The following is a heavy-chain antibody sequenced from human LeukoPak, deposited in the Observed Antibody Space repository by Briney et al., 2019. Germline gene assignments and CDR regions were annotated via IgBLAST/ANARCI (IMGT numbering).Heavy chain of an antibody. CDR3: ANGLNVPDY. CDR1: GFTFSGYA. D-gene: IGHD3/OR15-3a*01. CDR2: ISDSGDST. J-gene: IGHJ4*02. V-gene: IGHV3-23*01. Sequence: GGSLRLSCAASGFTFSGYAMSWVRQAPGKGLEWVSSISDSGDSTFYADSVQGRFTISRDNSKNTVFLQMNRLRAEDTAIYYCANGLNVPDYWGQGTLVTVSS.